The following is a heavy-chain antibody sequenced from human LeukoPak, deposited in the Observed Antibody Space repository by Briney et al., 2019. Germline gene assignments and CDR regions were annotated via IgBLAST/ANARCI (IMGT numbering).Heavy chain of an antibody. CDR1: GFTVSSNY. CDR2: IYSGGST. V-gene: IGHV3-53*01. CDR3: ARDPVRAALDV. Sequence: GGSLRLSCAASGFTVSSNYMSWVRQAPGKGLEWVSVIYSGGSTYYADSVKGRFTISRDNSKNTVYLQMNSLRAEDTAVYYCARDPVRAALDVWGQGTTVTVSS. D-gene: IGHD6-19*01. J-gene: IGHJ6*02.